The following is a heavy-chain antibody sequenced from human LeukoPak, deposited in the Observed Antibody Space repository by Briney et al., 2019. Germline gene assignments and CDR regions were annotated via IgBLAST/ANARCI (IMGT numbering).Heavy chain of an antibody. CDR1: GFTFRNYA. J-gene: IGHJ4*02. D-gene: IGHD3-10*01. V-gene: IGHV3-23*01. CDR3: ARDALYYGSGSYGDY. CDR2: ISGSGGNT. Sequence: GGSLRLSCTASGFTFRNYAMSWVRQAPGKGLEWVSGISGSGGNTNYADSVKGRFTISRDNSKDTLYLQMNSLRAEDTAVYYCARDALYYGSGSYGDYWGQGTLVTVSS.